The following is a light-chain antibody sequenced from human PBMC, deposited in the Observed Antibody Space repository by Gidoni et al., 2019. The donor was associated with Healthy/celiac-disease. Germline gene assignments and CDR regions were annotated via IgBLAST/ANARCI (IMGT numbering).Light chain of an antibody. Sequence: SYELTQPPSVAVSPGQTASITCPGDKLGDKYACWYQQKPGQSPVLVIYKYSKRPSGIPERFSGSNSGNTATLTISGTEAMDEADYYCQAWDSSTAVVFGGGTKLTVL. J-gene: IGLJ2*01. V-gene: IGLV3-1*01. CDR2: KYS. CDR1: KLGDKY. CDR3: QAWDSSTAVV.